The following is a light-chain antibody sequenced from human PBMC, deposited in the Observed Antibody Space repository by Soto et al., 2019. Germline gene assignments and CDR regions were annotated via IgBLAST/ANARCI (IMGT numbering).Light chain of an antibody. CDR1: QSVSSY. CDR2: DAS. V-gene: IGKV3-11*01. Sequence: EIVLTQSPATLSLSPGERATLSCRASQSVSSYLAWYQQKPGQAPRLLIYDASNRATGIPARFSGSGSGTDFTLPISSLEPEDFAIYYCQQYGSSPPWTFGQGTKVDIK. CDR3: QQYGSSPPWT. J-gene: IGKJ1*01.